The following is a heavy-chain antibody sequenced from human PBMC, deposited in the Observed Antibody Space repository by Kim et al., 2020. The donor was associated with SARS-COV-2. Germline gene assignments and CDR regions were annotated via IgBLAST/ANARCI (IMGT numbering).Heavy chain of an antibody. CDR1: GFTFSSYD. CDR3: VAKVVGGLAAFGD. V-gene: IGHV3-13*01. J-gene: IGHJ3*01. D-gene: IGHD2-15*01. CDR2: LGGGGAI. Sequence: GGSLRLSCAASGFTFSSYDMHWVRQLKGKGLEWVSVLGGGGAIEYVRDAEGRLTISCENDKEYSYHQMNNRRRGEAAVYYCVAKVVGGLAAFGDCGHGT.